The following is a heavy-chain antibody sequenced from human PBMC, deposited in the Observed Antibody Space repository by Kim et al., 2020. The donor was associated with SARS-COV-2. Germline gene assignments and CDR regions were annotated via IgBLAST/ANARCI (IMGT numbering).Heavy chain of an antibody. V-gene: IGHV1-18*01. J-gene: IGHJ4*02. Sequence: AQKLQERVTMTTDTSTSAAYMELRSLRSDGTAVYYCAREVYDSSGFFDYWGQGTLVTVSS. D-gene: IGHD3-22*01. CDR3: AREVYDSSGFFDY.